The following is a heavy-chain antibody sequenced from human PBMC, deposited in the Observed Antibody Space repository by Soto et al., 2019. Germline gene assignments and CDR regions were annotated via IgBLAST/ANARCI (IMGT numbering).Heavy chain of an antibody. V-gene: IGHV3-30*18. D-gene: IGHD3-10*01. CDR2: ISYDGNVK. Sequence: GGSLRLSCSASGFSFSNHGMQWVRQAPGKGLEWVAVISYDGNVKYYTDSVKGRFTISRDNSQSTLFLQMDSLRPEDAAVYYCAKDLKVSGGFHGSLNYYYGMDVWGQGTTVTVSS. CDR1: GFSFSNHG. CDR3: AKDLKVSGGFHGSLNYYYGMDV. J-gene: IGHJ6*02.